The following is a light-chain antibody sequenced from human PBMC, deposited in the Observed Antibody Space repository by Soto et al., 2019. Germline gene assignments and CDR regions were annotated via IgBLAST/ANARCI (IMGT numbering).Light chain of an antibody. CDR2: GAS. V-gene: IGKV3-15*01. J-gene: IGKJ4*01. Sequence: EIVMTQSPATLSVSPGERVTLSCRASQSVRTNLAWYQQKPGQAPRPLIYGASTRATGVPARFSGSGSGTDFTLTSSSLHSEYAAYYYWQHYNNLWGFGGGTKVEIK. CDR1: QSVRTN. CDR3: QHYNNLWG.